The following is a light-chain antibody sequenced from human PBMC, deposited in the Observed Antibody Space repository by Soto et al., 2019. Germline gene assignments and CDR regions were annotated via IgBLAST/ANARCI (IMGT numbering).Light chain of an antibody. J-gene: IGKJ5*01. CDR2: DAS. CDR3: QQRDTWPIT. CDR1: QSVTRY. Sequence: EIVLTQSPATLSLSPGERATLSCRASQSVTRYLAWYQQKPGQAPRFLIFDASNRATGVPARFSGSGSGTDFPRTISSLEPEDFAVYYCQQRDTWPITFGQGTRLEIK. V-gene: IGKV3-11*01.